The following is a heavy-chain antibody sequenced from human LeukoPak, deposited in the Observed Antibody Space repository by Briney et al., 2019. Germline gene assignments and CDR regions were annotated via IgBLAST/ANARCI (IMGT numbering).Heavy chain of an antibody. V-gene: IGHV3-30*18. D-gene: IGHD2-15*01. J-gene: IGHJ4*02. CDR1: GFTFSSYG. Sequence: GRSLRLSCAASGFTFSSYGMHWVRQAPGKGLEWVAVISYDGSNKYYADSVKGRFTISRDNSKNTLYLQMNSLRAEDTAVYYCAKADGGSCYSRSQNWGQGTLVTVSS. CDR3: AKADGGSCYSRSQN. CDR2: ISYDGSNK.